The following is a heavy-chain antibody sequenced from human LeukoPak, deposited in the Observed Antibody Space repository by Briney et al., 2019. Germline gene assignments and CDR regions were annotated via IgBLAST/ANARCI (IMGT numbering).Heavy chain of an antibody. J-gene: IGHJ6*03. CDR3: AKNFLLLRDYYYYMDV. V-gene: IGHV3-30*18. Sequence: PGGSLRLSCAASGFTFSSYGMHWVRQAPGKGLEWVAVISYDGSNKYYADSVKGRFTVSRDNSKNTLYLQINSLRAEDTAVYYCAKNFLLLRDYYYYMDVWGKGTTVTVSS. D-gene: IGHD2-15*01. CDR1: GFTFSSYG. CDR2: ISYDGSNK.